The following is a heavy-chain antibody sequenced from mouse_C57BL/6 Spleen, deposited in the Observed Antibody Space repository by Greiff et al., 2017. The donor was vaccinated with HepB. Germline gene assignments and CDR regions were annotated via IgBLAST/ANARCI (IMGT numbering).Heavy chain of an antibody. V-gene: IGHV14-3*01. CDR3: ARSDYGSSYYFDY. J-gene: IGHJ2*01. Sequence: EVQLQQSVAELVRPGASVKLSCTASGFNIKNTYMHWVKQRPEQGLEWIGRIDPANGNTKYAPKFQGKATITADTSSNTAYLQLSSLTYEETAIYYCARSDYGSSYYFDYWGQGTTLTVSS. D-gene: IGHD1-1*01. CDR1: GFNIKNTY. CDR2: IDPANGNT.